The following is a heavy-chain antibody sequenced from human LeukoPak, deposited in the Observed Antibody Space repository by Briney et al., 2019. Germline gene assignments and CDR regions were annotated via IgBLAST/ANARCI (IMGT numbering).Heavy chain of an antibody. D-gene: IGHD3-3*01. Sequence: GGSLRLSCAASGFTFSSYTMNWVRQAPGKGLEWVSSISSTTSYIYYADSVKGRFTISRDNSKNTLYLQMNSLRAEDTAVYYCAKGGPFGVLTPYYFDYWGQGTLVTVSS. CDR3: AKGGPFGVLTPYYFDY. CDR2: ISSTTSYI. J-gene: IGHJ4*02. CDR1: GFTFSSYT. V-gene: IGHV3-21*04.